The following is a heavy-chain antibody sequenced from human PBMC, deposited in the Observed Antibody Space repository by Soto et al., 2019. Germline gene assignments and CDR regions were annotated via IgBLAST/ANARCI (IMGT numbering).Heavy chain of an antibody. CDR2: ISGSGGST. V-gene: IGHV3-23*01. J-gene: IGHJ6*02. CDR3: ARMVVVSLYGMDV. CDR1: GFTFSSYA. Sequence: GGSLRLSCAASGFTFSSYAMSWVRQAPGKGLEWVSAISGSGGSTYYADSVKGRFTISRDNSKNTLYLQMNSLRAEDTAVYYCARMVVVSLYGMDVWGQGTTVTVSS. D-gene: IGHD3-22*01.